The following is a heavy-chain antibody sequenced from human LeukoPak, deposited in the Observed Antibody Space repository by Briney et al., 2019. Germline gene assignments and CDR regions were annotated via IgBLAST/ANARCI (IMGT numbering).Heavy chain of an antibody. CDR2: IYNSGTT. V-gene: IGHV4-31*03. J-gene: IGHJ4*02. D-gene: IGHD1-1*01. CDR3: ARGNWYLDY. Sequence: PSETLSLTCTVSGGSISTGGYYWTWIRQHPGKGLEWIGYIYNSGTTYYNPSLESRVTISGDTSKNQFSLKVSSVTAADTAVYYCARGNWYLDYWGQGTLVTVSS. CDR1: GGSISTGGYY.